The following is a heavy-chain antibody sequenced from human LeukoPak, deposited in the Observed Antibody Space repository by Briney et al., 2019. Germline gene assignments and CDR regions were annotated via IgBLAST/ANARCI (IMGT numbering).Heavy chain of an antibody. CDR1: GGSISSHY. V-gene: IGHV4-59*11. D-gene: IGHD3-3*01. Sequence: PSETLSLTCTVSGGSISSHYWSWIRQPPGKGLEWIGYIYYSGSTNYNPSLTSRVTISVDTSKNQFSLKLSSVTAADTAVYYCASLNYDFWSGYYFYGQYYFDYWGQGTLVTVSS. J-gene: IGHJ4*02. CDR2: IYYSGST. CDR3: ASLNYDFWSGYYFYGQYYFDY.